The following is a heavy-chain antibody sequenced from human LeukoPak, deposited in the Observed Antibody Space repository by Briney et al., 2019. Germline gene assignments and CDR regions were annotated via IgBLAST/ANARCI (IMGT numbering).Heavy chain of an antibody. J-gene: IGHJ3*01. V-gene: IGHV3-30-3*01. CDR2: ILYDGSNK. Sequence: PGGSLRLSCAASGFTFSDYAMYWVRQAPGKGLEWVAAILYDGSNKYDADSVEGRFTISRDNSKNTLYLQMNSLRPEDTAVYYCARGAPPDVWGQGSMVTVSS. CDR1: GFTFSDYA. CDR3: ARGAPPDV.